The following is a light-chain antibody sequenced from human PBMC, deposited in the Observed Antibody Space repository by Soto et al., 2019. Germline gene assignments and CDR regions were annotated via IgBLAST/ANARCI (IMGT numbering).Light chain of an antibody. CDR3: KQDNEWPLT. V-gene: IGKV3-15*01. CDR1: QSVSNN. J-gene: IGKJ4*01. Sequence: EIVMTQSPATLSVSPGERATLSCRASQSVSNNLAWYQQKPGQAPRLLIYHASTGATGIPARFSGSGSGTALTLINSSVQSEDFAVYYCKQDNEWPLTFGGGTKVEIK. CDR2: HAS.